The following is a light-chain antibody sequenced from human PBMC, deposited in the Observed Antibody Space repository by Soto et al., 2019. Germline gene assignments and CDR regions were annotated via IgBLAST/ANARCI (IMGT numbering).Light chain of an antibody. Sequence: EIVLTQSPATLSLSPGERATLSCGASRSVTRLLAWYQQKPGQPPRLLIYDASKRAAGIPPRFSGSGSGTDFTLTISGLQPEDVAVYYCQQRHDWPPLVTFGGGTKVE. V-gene: IGKV3-11*01. CDR3: QQRHDWPPLVT. J-gene: IGKJ4*01. CDR1: RSVTRL. CDR2: DAS.